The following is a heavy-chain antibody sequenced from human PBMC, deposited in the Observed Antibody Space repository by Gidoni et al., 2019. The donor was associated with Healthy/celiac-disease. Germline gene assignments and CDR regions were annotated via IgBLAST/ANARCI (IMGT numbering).Heavy chain of an antibody. V-gene: IGHV3-33*01. D-gene: IGHD6-19*01. J-gene: IGHJ4*02. CDR2: IWYEGSNK. Sequence: QVQLVESGGGVVQPGRSLRLSCAASGFTFSRYGMHWVRQAPGKGLEWVAVIWYEGSNKYYADSVKGRFTISRDNSKNTLYLQMNSLRAEDTAVDYGARDFERGAVAGTPDYWGQGTLVTVSS. CDR3: ARDFERGAVAGTPDY. CDR1: GFTFSRYG.